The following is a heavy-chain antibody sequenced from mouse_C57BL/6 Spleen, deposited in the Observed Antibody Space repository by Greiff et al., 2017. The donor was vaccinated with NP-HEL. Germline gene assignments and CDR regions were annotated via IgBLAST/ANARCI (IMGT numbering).Heavy chain of an antibody. D-gene: IGHD1-1*01. J-gene: IGHJ4*01. CDR2: IRSKSNNYAT. CDR1: GFSFNTYA. Sequence: EVKLMESGGGLVQPKGSLKLSCAASGFSFNTYAMNWVRQAPGKGLEWVARIRSKSNNYATYYADSVKDRFTISRDDSESMLYLQMNNLKTEDTAMDYCVKDWVVEKGYAMDYWGQGTSVTVSS. V-gene: IGHV10-1*01. CDR3: VKDWVVEKGYAMDY.